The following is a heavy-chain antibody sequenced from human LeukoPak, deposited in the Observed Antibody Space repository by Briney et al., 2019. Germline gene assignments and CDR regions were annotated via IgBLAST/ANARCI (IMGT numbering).Heavy chain of an antibody. J-gene: IGHJ4*02. Sequence: GGSLRLSCAASGFTFSSYSMNWVRQAPGKGLEWVSTISSSSSYIYDADSVKGRFTISRDNSKNTLYLQMNSLRAEDTAVYYCARDTLSYSSSFEFDYWRQGTMVTVSS. CDR1: GFTFSSYS. CDR2: ISSSSSYI. V-gene: IGHV3-21*04. D-gene: IGHD6-13*01. CDR3: ARDTLSYSSSFEFDY.